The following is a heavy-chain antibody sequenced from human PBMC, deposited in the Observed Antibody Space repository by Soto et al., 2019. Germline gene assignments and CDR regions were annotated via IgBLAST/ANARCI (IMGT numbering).Heavy chain of an antibody. D-gene: IGHD3-10*01. J-gene: IGHJ4*02. CDR2: INPNSGDT. CDR1: GYTFTDYQ. CDR3: ATQNSDYGSGTYSY. Sequence: QVQLMQSGAEVKKPGASVKVSCKASGYTFTDYQIHWVRQDPGQGLEWMGWINPNSGDTNFAEKLQGWVTMTRDVSISTAYLELGSLKSDDPAVYYCATQNSDYGSGTYSYWGQGTLVTVSS. V-gene: IGHV1-2*04.